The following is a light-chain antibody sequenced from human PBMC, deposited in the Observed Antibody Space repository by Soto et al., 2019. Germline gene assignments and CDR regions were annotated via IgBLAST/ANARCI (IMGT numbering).Light chain of an antibody. CDR1: ESVTSYY. J-gene: IGKJ2*01. CDR2: GAS. CDR3: QLYHSSSYT. V-gene: IGKV3-20*01. Sequence: EIVLTQSPGTLSLSPGERATLSCRANESVTSYYLAWYQQKPGQAPRLLIYGASRRATDIPDRFSRSGSGTDFTLTISRLEPEDFAVYYCQLYHSSSYTFGQGTKLEIK.